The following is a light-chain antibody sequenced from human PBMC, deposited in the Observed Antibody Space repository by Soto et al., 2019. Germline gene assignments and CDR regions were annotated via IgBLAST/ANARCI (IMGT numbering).Light chain of an antibody. V-gene: IGLV2-14*01. J-gene: IGLJ2*01. CDR1: SSDIGDYDY. CDR2: DVT. CDR3: CSYTDIALDVV. Sequence: QSALTQPASVSGSPGQSITISCTGTSSDIGDYDYVSWYQHLPGKAPKLLIFDVTHRPSGVSDRFSGSKSGNTASLTNSGVRPEDEADYYCCSYTDIALDVVFGGGTKLTVL.